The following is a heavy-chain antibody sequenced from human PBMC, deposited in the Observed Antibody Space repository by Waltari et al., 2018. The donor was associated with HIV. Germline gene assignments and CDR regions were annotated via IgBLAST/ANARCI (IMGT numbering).Heavy chain of an antibody. D-gene: IGHD2-2*01. Sequence: QVHLQQWGAGLLKPSETLSLTCAVYGGSFSGYYWNWIRQPPGKGLEWIGEINQSGSTNYVPSLKSRVTISVDRSKNQFSLRLTSVTAADTAVYYCARSREGRYCSITDCYDWGIDYWGQGTVVTVSS. J-gene: IGHJ4*02. CDR1: GGSFSGYY. V-gene: IGHV4-34*01. CDR2: INQSGST. CDR3: ARSREGRYCSITDCYDWGIDY.